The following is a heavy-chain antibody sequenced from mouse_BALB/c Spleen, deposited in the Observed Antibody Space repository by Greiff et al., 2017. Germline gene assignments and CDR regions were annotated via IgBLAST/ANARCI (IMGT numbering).Heavy chain of an antibody. J-gene: IGHJ4*01. V-gene: IGHV3-6*02. Sequence: DVKLQESGPGLVKPSQSLSLTCSVTGYSITSGYYWNWIRQFPGNKLEWMGYISYDGSNNYNPSLKNRISITRDTSKNQFFLKLNSVTTEDTATYYCALTTAGDAMDYWGQGTSVTVSS. D-gene: IGHD1-2*01. CDR1: GYSITSGYY. CDR3: ALTTAGDAMDY. CDR2: ISYDGSN.